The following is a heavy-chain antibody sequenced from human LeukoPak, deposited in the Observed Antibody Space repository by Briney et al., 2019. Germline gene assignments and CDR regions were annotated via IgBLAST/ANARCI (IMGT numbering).Heavy chain of an antibody. CDR1: GYSFTSYW. CDR2: IYPGDSDT. Sequence: GESLKIPCKGSGYSFTSYWIGWVRQMPGKGLEWMGIIYPGDSDTRYSPSFQGQVTISADKSISTAYLQWSSLKASDTAMYYCARHQTGYYFRDAFDIWGQGTMVTVSS. CDR3: ARHQTGYYFRDAFDI. V-gene: IGHV5-51*01. D-gene: IGHD3-9*01. J-gene: IGHJ3*02.